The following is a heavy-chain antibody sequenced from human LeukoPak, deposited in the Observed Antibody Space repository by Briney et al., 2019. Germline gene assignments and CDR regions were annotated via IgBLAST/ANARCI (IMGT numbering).Heavy chain of an antibody. CDR3: ARADSQLRYFDWLFQSYFDY. Sequence: ASVKVSCKASGYTFTSYGISWVRQAPGQGLEWMGWISAYNGNTNYAQKLQGRVTMTADTSTSTAYMELRSLRSDDTAVYYCARADSQLRYFDWLFQSYFDYWGQGTLVTVSS. CDR2: ISAYNGNT. CDR1: GYTFTSYG. V-gene: IGHV1-18*01. D-gene: IGHD3-9*01. J-gene: IGHJ4*02.